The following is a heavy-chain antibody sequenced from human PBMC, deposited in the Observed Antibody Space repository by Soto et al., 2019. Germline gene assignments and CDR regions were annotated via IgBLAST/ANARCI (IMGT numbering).Heavy chain of an antibody. J-gene: IGHJ5*02. CDR2: ISSNGSTT. V-gene: IGHV3-23*01. CDR3: AKDRFTIFGAPAWFDP. CDR1: GFTFSSYG. D-gene: IGHD3-3*01. Sequence: GGSLRLSCAASGFTFSSYGMSWVRQAPGKGLEWVSAISSNGSTTNYAGSVKGRFTISRDNSKNTLYLQMNSLRAEDTAVYYCAKDRFTIFGAPAWFDPWGQGTLVTVSS.